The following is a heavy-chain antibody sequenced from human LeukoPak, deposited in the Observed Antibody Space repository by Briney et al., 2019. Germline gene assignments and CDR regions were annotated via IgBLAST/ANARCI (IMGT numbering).Heavy chain of an antibody. CDR1: GFTFSSYW. Sequence: KPGGSLRLSCAPSGFTFSSYWMTWVRQAPGKGLEWVSSISSSSSYMHYADSVRGRFTISRDNAKNSLYLQMNSLRAEDTAVYYCAKNNWNDPANFDYWGQGTLVTVSS. CDR2: ISSSSSYM. V-gene: IGHV3-21*01. D-gene: IGHD1-20*01. CDR3: AKNNWNDPANFDY. J-gene: IGHJ4*02.